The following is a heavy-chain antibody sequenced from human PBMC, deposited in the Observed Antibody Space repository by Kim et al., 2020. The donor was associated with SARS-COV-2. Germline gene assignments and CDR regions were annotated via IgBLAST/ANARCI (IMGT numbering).Heavy chain of an antibody. V-gene: IGHV3-43*01. J-gene: IGHJ4*02. CDR3: AKDYPSEYGDYVPGTADY. D-gene: IGHD4-17*01. Sequence: KGRFTISRDNSKNSLYLQMNSLRTEDTALYYCAKDYPSEYGDYVPGTADYWGQGTLVTVSS.